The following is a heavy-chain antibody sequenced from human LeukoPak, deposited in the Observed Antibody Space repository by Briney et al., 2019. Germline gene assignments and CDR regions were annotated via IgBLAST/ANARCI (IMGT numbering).Heavy chain of an antibody. CDR1: GGSISSGGYY. J-gene: IGHJ4*02. Sequence: SETLSLTCTVSGGSISSGGYYWSWIRQPPGKGLEWIGYIYYSGSTNYNPSLKSRVTISVDTSKNQFSLKLSSVTAADTAVYYCASHYDSSGYFGYWGQGTLVTVSS. CDR2: IYYSGST. D-gene: IGHD3-22*01. V-gene: IGHV4-61*08. CDR3: ASHYDSSGYFGY.